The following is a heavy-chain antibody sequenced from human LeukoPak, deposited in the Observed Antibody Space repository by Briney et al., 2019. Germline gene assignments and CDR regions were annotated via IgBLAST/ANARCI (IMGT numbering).Heavy chain of an antibody. CDR1: GGSFSGYY. CDR2: INHSGST. D-gene: IGHD2-15*01. V-gene: IGHV4-34*01. CDR3: ARRVVVAALGY. Sequence: PSETLSVTCAVYGGSFSGYYWSWIRQPPGKGLEWIGEINHSGSTNYNPSLKSRVTISVDTSKTQFSLKLSSVTAADTAVYYCARRVVVAALGYWGQGALVTVSS. J-gene: IGHJ4*02.